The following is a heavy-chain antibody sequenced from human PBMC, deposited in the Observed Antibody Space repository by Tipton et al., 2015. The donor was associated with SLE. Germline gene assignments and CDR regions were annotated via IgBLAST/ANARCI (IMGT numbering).Heavy chain of an antibody. CDR1: GFTFTAYA. Sequence: SLRLSCAASGFTFTAYAMSWVRQAPGKGLEWVSTISGGAGSRTYYADSVKGRFTISRDNSKNTLYVQMNSLRAEDTAVYYCAREGAYCGGDCFDYWGQGTLVTVSS. V-gene: IGHV3-23*01. J-gene: IGHJ4*02. D-gene: IGHD2-21*01. CDR3: AREGAYCGGDCFDY. CDR2: ISGGAGSRT.